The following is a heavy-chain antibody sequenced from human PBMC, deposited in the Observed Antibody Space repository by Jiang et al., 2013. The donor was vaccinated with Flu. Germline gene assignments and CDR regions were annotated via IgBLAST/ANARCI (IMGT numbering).Heavy chain of an antibody. D-gene: IGHD6-13*01. Sequence: CTASGFSIDDYAMSWVRQAPGKGLQWVGFIRSKAFGGTTEYAASVKDRFTISRDDSKSIAYLQMNGLETGDTAVYYCTRDPAAAGTGDAFDIWGQGTMVTVSS. V-gene: IGHV3-49*04. CDR3: TRDPAAAGTGDAFDI. CDR2: IRSKAFGGTT. CDR1: GFSIDDYA. J-gene: IGHJ3*02.